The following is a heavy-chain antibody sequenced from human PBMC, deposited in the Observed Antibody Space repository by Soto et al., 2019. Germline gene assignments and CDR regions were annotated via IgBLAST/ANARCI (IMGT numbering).Heavy chain of an antibody. V-gene: IGHV1-69*04. D-gene: IGHD3-16*02. J-gene: IGHJ5*02. CDR2: IIPILGIA. Sequence: SVKVSCKASGGTFSSYTISWVRQAPGQGLEWMGRIIPILGIANYAQKFQGRVTITADKSTSTAYMELSSLRSEDTAVYYCARDQFRLGELSLYRNWFDPWGQGTLVTVSS. CDR1: GGTFSSYT. CDR3: ARDQFRLGELSLYRNWFDP.